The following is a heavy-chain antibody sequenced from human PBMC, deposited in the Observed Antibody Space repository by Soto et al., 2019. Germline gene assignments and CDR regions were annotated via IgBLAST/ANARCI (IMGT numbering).Heavy chain of an antibody. Sequence: SETLSLTCDVSGGSISSCGYSWSWIRQPPGEALEWIGCIYQSGGTAYNPSLKSRATISADRPKNQLSLELTSVTAADTAVYYCARDRYDPLTGFDAFDVWGQGAMVTVSS. V-gene: IGHV4-30-2*01. D-gene: IGHD3-9*01. CDR3: ARDRYDPLTGFDAFDV. CDR1: GGSISSCGYS. J-gene: IGHJ3*01. CDR2: IYQSGGT.